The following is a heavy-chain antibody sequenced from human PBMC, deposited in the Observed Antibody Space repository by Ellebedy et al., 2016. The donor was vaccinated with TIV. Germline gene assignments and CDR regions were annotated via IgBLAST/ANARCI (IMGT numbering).Heavy chain of an antibody. J-gene: IGHJ4*02. CDR1: GFTFDDYG. V-gene: IGHV3-74*01. D-gene: IGHD2-15*01. CDR2: INSDGSST. CDR3: ARAGYCSGSSCYHLRVRFDY. Sequence: PGGSLRLSCAASGFTFDDYGMSWVRQAPGKGLVWVSRINSDGSSTSYADSVKGRFGISRDNAKNSLYLQMNSLRAEDTAVYYCARAGYCSGSSCYHLRVRFDYWGQGTLVTVSS.